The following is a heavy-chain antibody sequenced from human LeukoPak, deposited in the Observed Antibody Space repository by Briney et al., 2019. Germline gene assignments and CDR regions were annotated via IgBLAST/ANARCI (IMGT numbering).Heavy chain of an antibody. V-gene: IGHV4-30-4*08. CDR1: GGSISSGDYY. Sequence: SQTLSLXCTVSGGSISSGDYYWSWIRQPPGKGLEWIGYIYYSGSTYYNPSLKSRVTISVDTSKNQFSLKLSSVTAADTAVYYCAREGIAAAGPFFDYWGQGTLVTVSS. D-gene: IGHD6-13*01. J-gene: IGHJ4*02. CDR2: IYYSGST. CDR3: AREGIAAAGPFFDY.